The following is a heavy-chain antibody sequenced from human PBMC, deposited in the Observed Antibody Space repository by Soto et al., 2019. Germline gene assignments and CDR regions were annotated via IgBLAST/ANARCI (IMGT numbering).Heavy chain of an antibody. D-gene: IGHD2-8*01. CDR1: GGSIINYY. CDR2: FSTSGNT. J-gene: IGHJ5*02. V-gene: IGHV4-4*07. CDR3: ARVGMVANVLGSCLDP. Sequence: PSETLSLTCTVSGGSIINYYWSWIRQPAGKGLEWIGRFSTSGNTDYNPSLKSRVTMSLDTSKNQFSLKLRSVTGADTAVYYCARVGMVANVLGSCLDPWGQGSQVT.